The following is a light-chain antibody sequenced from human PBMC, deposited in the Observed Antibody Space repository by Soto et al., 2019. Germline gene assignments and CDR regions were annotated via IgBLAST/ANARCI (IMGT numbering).Light chain of an antibody. CDR3: SSYAGSSNV. Sequence: QSVLTQPPSASGSPGQSVAISCTGTSSDVGGYNYVSWYQQHPGKAPKLMIYEVNKRPSGVTDRFSGSKSGNTASLTVSGLQAEDEADYSSSSYAGSSNVFGTGTKVTVL. J-gene: IGLJ1*01. CDR1: SSDVGGYNY. V-gene: IGLV2-8*01. CDR2: EVN.